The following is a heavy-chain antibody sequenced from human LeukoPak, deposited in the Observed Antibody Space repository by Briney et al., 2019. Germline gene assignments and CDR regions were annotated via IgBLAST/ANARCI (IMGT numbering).Heavy chain of an antibody. V-gene: IGHV3-21*01. CDR1: GFTFNSYW. J-gene: IGHJ4*02. D-gene: IGHD3-10*01. CDR3: ARGAVWFGELSDYYFDY. Sequence: AGGSLRLSCAASGFTFNSYWMTWVRQAPGKGLEWVSSISSSSSYIYYADSVKGRFTISRDNAKNSLYLQMNSLRAEDTAVYYCARGAVWFGELSDYYFDYWGQGTLVTVSS. CDR2: ISSSSSYI.